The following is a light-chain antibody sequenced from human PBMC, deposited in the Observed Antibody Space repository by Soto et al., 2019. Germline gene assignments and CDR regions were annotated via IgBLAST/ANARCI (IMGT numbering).Light chain of an antibody. CDR3: QQSYSTLRT. Sequence: EIQMTQSPSSLSASVGDRVTITCRASQSISSYLNWYQQKPGKAPNLLIYAASSLQSGVPSRFSGSGSGTDFTLTISSLQPEDFATYYCQQSYSTLRTFGQGTKVEIK. V-gene: IGKV1-39*01. J-gene: IGKJ1*01. CDR1: QSISSY. CDR2: AAS.